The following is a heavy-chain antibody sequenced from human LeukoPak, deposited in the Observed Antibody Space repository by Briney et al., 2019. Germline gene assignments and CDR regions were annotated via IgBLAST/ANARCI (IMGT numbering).Heavy chain of an antibody. V-gene: IGHV4-34*01. J-gene: IGHJ4*02. Sequence: SETLSLTCAVYGGSFSGYYWSWIRQPPGKGLEWIGEINHSGSTNYNPSLKSRVTISVDTSKNQFSLKLSSVTAADTAVYYCARKYFDWLLYDGNLDYWGQGTLVTVSS. D-gene: IGHD3-9*01. CDR1: GGSFSGYY. CDR2: INHSGST. CDR3: ARKYFDWLLYDGNLDY.